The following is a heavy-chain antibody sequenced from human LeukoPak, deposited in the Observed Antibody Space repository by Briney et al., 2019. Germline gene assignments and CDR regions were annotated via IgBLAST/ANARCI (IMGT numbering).Heavy chain of an antibody. D-gene: IGHD3-10*01. CDR1: GGSISSSSYY. J-gene: IGHJ3*02. V-gene: IGHV4-39*07. Sequence: NPSETLSLTCTVSGGSISSSSYYWGWIRQPPGKGLEWIGEINHSGSTNYNPSLKSRVTISVDTSKNQFSLKLSSVTAADTAVYYCARLTRGVRGVIITPPRARNSPLLAFDIWGQGTMVTVSS. CDR2: INHSGST. CDR3: ARLTRGVRGVIITPPRARNSPLLAFDI.